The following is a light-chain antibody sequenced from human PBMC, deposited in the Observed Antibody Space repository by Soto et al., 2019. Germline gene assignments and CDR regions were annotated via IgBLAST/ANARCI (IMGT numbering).Light chain of an antibody. CDR1: ETVSTN. CDR2: DVS. J-gene: IGKJ1*01. V-gene: IGKV3-15*01. CDR3: QQYNSWPQT. Sequence: ETVLTQSPSTLSVSPLERFTLSCRASETVSTNLAWYQQRPGQAPRLLIYDVSTGATGIPARFSGRRSGTEFTLTISSLQSEDFGVYYCQQYNSWPQTFGQGTKVDIK.